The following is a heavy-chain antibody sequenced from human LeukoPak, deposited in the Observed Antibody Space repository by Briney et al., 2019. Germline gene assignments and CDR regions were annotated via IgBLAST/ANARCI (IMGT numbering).Heavy chain of an antibody. D-gene: IGHD5-12*01. Sequence: AGGSLRLSRAASGFTFSSYAMRWVRQAPGKGLEWVSAISGSGASTSYAYSVKGRFTISRDNSKNTLYLQMSSLRAEDTAVYYCAKGLSGYDWYYFDYWGQGTLVTVSS. V-gene: IGHV3-23*01. CDR3: AKGLSGYDWYYFDY. J-gene: IGHJ4*02. CDR1: GFTFSSYA. CDR2: ISGSGAST.